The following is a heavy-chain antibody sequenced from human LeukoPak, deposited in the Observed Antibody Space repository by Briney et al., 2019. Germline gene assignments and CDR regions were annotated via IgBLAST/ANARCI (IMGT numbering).Heavy chain of an antibody. CDR2: ISGSGGST. D-gene: IGHD1-26*01. CDR3: AKDRIGAFDY. J-gene: IGHJ4*02. V-gene: IGHV3-23*01. CDR1: GFTVSNDY. Sequence: GGSLRLSCAASGFTVSNDYINWVRQAPGKGLEWVSAISGSGGSTYYADSVKGRFTISRDNSKNTLYLQMNSLRAEDTAVYYCAKDRIGAFDYWGQGTLVTVSS.